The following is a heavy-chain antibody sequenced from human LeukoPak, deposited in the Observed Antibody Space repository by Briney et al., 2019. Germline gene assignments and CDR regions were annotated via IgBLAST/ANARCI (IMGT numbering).Heavy chain of an antibody. CDR3: TTYDY. Sequence: GGSLRLSCAASGFSVSNDYMSWVRQAPGKGLEWVSVIYSGDITYYTDSVKGRFTISRDNSKNTLYLQMNSLSAEDTAVYYCTTYDYWGQGTLVTVSS. V-gene: IGHV3-53*01. J-gene: IGHJ4*02. CDR2: IYSGDIT. D-gene: IGHD1-14*01. CDR1: GFSVSNDY.